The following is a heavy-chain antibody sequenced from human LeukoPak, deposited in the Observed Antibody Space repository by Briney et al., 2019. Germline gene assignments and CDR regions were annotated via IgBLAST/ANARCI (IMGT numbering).Heavy chain of an antibody. CDR3: ARAQGYSSSWLDY. CDR2: IYYSGST. Sequence: PSETLSLTCTVSGGSISNYYWSWFRQPPGKGLEGIGYIYYSGSTNYNPSLKSRVTMSVETSKNQFSLKLTSVTTADTAVYYCARAQGYSSSWLDYWGQGTLVTVSS. J-gene: IGHJ4*02. V-gene: IGHV4-59*01. CDR1: GGSISNYY. D-gene: IGHD6-13*01.